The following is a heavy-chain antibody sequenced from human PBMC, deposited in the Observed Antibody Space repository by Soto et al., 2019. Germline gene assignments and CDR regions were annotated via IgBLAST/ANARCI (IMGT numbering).Heavy chain of an antibody. J-gene: IGHJ4*02. CDR1: GFTFSSYW. Sequence: EVQLVESGGGLVQPGGSLRLSCAAAGFTFSSYWMHWVRQAPGKGLVWVSRINSDGISTYYANSVKGRFTISRDNAKNTLYLKMNSLRAEDTAVYYCATAVPFDYWCQGTLVTVSS. V-gene: IGHV3-74*01. CDR3: ATAVPFDY. D-gene: IGHD2-2*01. CDR2: INSDGIST.